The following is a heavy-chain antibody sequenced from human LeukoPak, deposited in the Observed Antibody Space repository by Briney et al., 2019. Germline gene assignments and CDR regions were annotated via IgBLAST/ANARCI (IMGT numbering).Heavy chain of an antibody. CDR1: GFTFSSYA. J-gene: IGHJ4*02. CDR2: ISGSGGST. D-gene: IGHD5-24*01. V-gene: IGHV3-23*01. CDR3: AKGKISSATRYYFDY. Sequence: PGGSLRLSCAASGFTFSSYAMSWVREAPGKGLEWVSAISGSGGSTYYADSVKGRFTISRDNSKNTLYLQMNSLRAEDTAVYYCAKGKISSATRYYFDYWGQGTLVTVSS.